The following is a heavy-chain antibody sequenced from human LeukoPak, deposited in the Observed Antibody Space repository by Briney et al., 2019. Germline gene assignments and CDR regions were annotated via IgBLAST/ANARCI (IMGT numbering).Heavy chain of an antibody. D-gene: IGHD2-21*01. Sequence: SETLSLTCTVSGGSISNYYWSWIRQSPGQGLEWIGYIWPSGSTNYNPSLSGRIAISLDKSRNHFTLMVTAVTAADTAFYYCARKGPEHLPTYFDHWGRGILVTVSS. CDR3: ARKGPEHLPTYFDH. V-gene: IGHV4-4*08. CDR1: GGSISNYY. CDR2: IWPSGST. J-gene: IGHJ4*02.